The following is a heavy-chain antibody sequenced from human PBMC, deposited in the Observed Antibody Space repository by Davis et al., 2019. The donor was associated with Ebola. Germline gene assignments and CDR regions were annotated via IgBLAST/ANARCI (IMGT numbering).Heavy chain of an antibody. Sequence: PGGSLRLSCAASGFTFSEAWLSRVRQAPGKGLQWVGRIKSKSAGGTTDYAAPVKGRFTISRDDSKNTLYMQLNSLKTEDTAVYYCTWDLVPSAIGSFDSWGQGNLVTVSS. D-gene: IGHD2-2*02. J-gene: IGHJ4*02. CDR2: IKSKSAGGTT. CDR3: TWDLVPSAIGSFDS. CDR1: GFTFSEAW. V-gene: IGHV3-15*01.